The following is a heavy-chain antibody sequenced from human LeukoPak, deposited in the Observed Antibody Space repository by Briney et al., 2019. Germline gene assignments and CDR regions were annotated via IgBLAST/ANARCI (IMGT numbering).Heavy chain of an antibody. Sequence: GGSLRLSCAASGFTFSNYAMSWLPQAPGKGLEWVSAVSGSGDSTYYAGSVKGRFTISRDNSKNTVYLQMNSLRAEDTAVYYCAKFWDFGDYAIDYWGQGTLVTVSS. CDR1: GFTFSNYA. CDR3: AKFWDFGDYAIDY. J-gene: IGHJ4*02. CDR2: VSGSGDST. D-gene: IGHD4-17*01. V-gene: IGHV3-23*01.